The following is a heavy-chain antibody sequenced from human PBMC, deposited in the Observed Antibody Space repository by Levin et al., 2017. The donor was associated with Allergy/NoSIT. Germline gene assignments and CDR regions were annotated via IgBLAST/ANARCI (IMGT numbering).Heavy chain of an antibody. V-gene: IGHV3-23*01. CDR1: GFTFSTYA. D-gene: IGHD5-24*01. CDR2: ISGSGGST. J-gene: IGHJ4*02. CDR3: AKGGRWLQPDFDY. Sequence: GESLKISCAASGFTFSTYAMNWVRQAPGKGLEWVSAISGSGGSTYYADSVKGRFTISRDNSKNTLYLQMNSLRAEDTAIYYCAKGGRWLQPDFDYWGQGTLVTVSS.